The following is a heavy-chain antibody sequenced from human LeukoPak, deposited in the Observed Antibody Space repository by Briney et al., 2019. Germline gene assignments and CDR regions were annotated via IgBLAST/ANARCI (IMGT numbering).Heavy chain of an antibody. J-gene: IGHJ4*02. CDR2: IWYDGSNK. CDR1: GFTFSSYG. D-gene: IGHD6-19*01. CDR3: ARENTIGIAVAGYFDY. V-gene: IGHV3-33*01. Sequence: PGGSLRLSCAASGFTFSSYGMHWVRQAPGKGLEWVAVIWYDGSNKYYADSVKGRFTISRDNSKNTLYLQMNSLRAEDTAVYYCARENTIGIAVAGYFDYWGQGTLVTVSS.